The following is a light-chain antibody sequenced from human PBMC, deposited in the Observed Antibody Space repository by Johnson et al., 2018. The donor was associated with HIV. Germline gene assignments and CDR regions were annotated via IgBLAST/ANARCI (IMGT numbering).Light chain of an antibody. CDR2: ENS. J-gene: IGLJ1*01. Sequence: QSVLTQPPSVSAAPGQKVTISCSGSSSNIGNNYVSWYQQLPGTAPRLLIYENSNRPSGIPDRFSGSKSGTSATLGISGLQTGDEADYYCGTWDSSLSAGRVFGTGTKVTVL. CDR1: SSNIGNNY. CDR3: GTWDSSLSAGRV. V-gene: IGLV1-51*02.